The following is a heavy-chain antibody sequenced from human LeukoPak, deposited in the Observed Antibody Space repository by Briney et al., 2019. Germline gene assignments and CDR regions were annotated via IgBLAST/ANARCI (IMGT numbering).Heavy chain of an antibody. CDR3: ARSWGFGELLYVY. Sequence: ASVKVSCKASGYTFTGYYMHWVRQAPGQGLEWMGWINPNSGGTNYAQKFQGRVTMTRETSISTAYMELSRLRSDDTAVYYCARSWGFGELLYVYWGQGTLVTVSS. J-gene: IGHJ4*02. D-gene: IGHD3-10*01. CDR2: INPNSGGT. CDR1: GYTFTGYY. V-gene: IGHV1-2*02.